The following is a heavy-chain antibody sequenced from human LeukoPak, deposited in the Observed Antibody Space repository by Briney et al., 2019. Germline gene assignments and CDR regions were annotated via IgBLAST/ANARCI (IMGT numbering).Heavy chain of an antibody. CDR2: ISGSGGST. V-gene: IGHV3-23*01. D-gene: IGHD3-10*01. CDR1: GYTFSSYG. CDR3: AKDLGYYGSGTVD. J-gene: IGHJ4*02. Sequence: SCKASGYTFSSYGMSWVRQAPGKGLEWVSAISGSGGSTYYADSVKGRFTISRDNSKNTLYLQMNSLRAEDTAVYYCAKDLGYYGSGTVDWGQGTLVTVSS.